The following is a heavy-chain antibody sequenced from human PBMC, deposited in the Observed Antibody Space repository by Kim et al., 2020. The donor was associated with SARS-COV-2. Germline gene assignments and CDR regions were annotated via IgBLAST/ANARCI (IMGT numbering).Heavy chain of an antibody. J-gene: IGHJ4*02. Sequence: GKGRFTISKDNAKNSLYLQMNSLRDEDTAVYYCARDRIGVEMATKILLDYWGQGTLVTVSS. D-gene: IGHD5-12*01. V-gene: IGHV3-48*02. CDR3: ARDRIGVEMATKILLDY.